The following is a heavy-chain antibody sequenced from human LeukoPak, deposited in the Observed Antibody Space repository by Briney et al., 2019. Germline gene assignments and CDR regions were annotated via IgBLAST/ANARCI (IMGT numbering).Heavy chain of an antibody. CDR1: GFTFSSYG. V-gene: IGHV3-33*01. D-gene: IGHD6-6*01. CDR3: ARDEYSSSSDRAQDHDYYYYYMDV. CDR2: IWYDGSNK. Sequence: PGGSLRLSCAASGFTFSSYGMHWVRQAPGKGLEWVAVIWYDGSNKYYADSVKGRFTISRDNSKNTLYLQMNSLRAEDTAVYYCARDEYSSSSDRAQDHDYYYYYMDVWGKGTTVTVSS. J-gene: IGHJ6*03.